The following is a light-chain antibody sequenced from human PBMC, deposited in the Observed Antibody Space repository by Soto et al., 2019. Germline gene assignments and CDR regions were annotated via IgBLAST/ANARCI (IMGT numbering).Light chain of an antibody. J-gene: IGKJ1*01. V-gene: IGKV1-17*01. CDR3: LQHYSYPRT. Sequence: DIQMTQSPSSLSASVGDRVTITCRASQGISNDLGWYQQKPGKGPQRLIYAASSLQSRVPSRFSGSGSGTEFTLTISSLQLYDFATYHCLQHYSYPRTFGQGTKVEIK. CDR1: QGISND. CDR2: AAS.